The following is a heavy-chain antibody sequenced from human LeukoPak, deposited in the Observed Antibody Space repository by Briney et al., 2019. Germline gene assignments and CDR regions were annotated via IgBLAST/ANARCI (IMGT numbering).Heavy chain of an antibody. Sequence: PSQTLSLXCTVSGGSISSGSYYWSWIRQPAGKGLEWIGRIYTSGITNYNPSLKSRVTISVDTSKNQFSLKLSSVTAADTAVYYCARGGHLGYCSGGSCYSSYYYMDVWGKGTTVTVSS. V-gene: IGHV4-61*02. J-gene: IGHJ6*03. CDR1: GGSISSGSYY. D-gene: IGHD2-15*01. CDR2: IYTSGIT. CDR3: ARGGHLGYCSGGSCYSSYYYMDV.